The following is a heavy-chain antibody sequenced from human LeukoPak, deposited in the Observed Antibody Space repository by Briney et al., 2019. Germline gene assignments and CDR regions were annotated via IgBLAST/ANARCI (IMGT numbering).Heavy chain of an antibody. V-gene: IGHV3-48*02. CDR1: GFIFRSHT. CDR2: ISSTSGTI. CDR3: ARDYYGMDV. Sequence: GGSLRLSCAASGFIFRSHTMNWVRQGPGKGLEWVSYISSTSGTIYYADSVKGRFTISRDNAKNSLYLQMNSLRDEDTAVYYCARDYYGMDVWGQGTTVTVSS. J-gene: IGHJ6*02.